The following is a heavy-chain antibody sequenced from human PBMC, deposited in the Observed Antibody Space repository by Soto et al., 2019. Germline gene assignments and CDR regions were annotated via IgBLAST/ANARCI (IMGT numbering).Heavy chain of an antibody. CDR1: GFTFGNDG. V-gene: IGHV3-23*01. CDR2: ISGGGGNT. Sequence: DVQLLESGGGLVQPGGSLRLSCATSGFTFGNDGMNWVRQAPGKGLEWVSGISGGGGNTYYADSVKGRFTISRDPSKNTVFLEMNSLRAEDTAVYYCAKGFIVVLTVLRPDDAVDVWGQGTLVTVSS. D-gene: IGHD2-21*02. CDR3: AKGFIVVLTVLRPDDAVDV. J-gene: IGHJ3*01.